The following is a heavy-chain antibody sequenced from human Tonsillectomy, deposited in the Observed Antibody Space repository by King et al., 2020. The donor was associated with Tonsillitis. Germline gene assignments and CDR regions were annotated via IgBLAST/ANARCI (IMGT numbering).Heavy chain of an antibody. D-gene: IGHD6-13*01. V-gene: IGHV4-34*01. CDR3: ATRSRKAAAVCD. J-gene: IGHJ4*02. CDR2: INHSGST. CDR1: GGSFSGYY. Sequence: VQLQQWGAGLLKPSETLSLPCAVYGGSFSGYYWSWIRQPPGKGLEWIGEINHSGSTNYNPSLKSRVTISVDTSKNQFSLKLSSVTAADTAVYYCATRSRKAAAVCDWGQGTLVTVAS.